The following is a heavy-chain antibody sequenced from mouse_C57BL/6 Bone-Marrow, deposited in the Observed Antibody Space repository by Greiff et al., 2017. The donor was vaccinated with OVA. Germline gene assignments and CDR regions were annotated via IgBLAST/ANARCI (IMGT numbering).Heavy chain of an antibody. CDR2: ISYDGSN. CDR3: ARELGRGYFDV. Sequence: VQLKESGPGLVKPSQSLSLTCSVPGYSITSGYYWNWIRQFPGNKLEWMGYISYDGSNNYNPSLKNRISITRDTSKNQFFLKLNSVTTEDTATYYCARELGRGYFDVWGTGTTVTVSS. V-gene: IGHV3-6*01. D-gene: IGHD4-1*01. CDR1: GYSITSGYY. J-gene: IGHJ1*03.